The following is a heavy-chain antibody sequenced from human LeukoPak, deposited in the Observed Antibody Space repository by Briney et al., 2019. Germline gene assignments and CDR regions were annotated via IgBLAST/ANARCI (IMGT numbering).Heavy chain of an antibody. D-gene: IGHD1-26*01. V-gene: IGHV3-20*04. Sequence: GGSLRLSCAASGFTFDDYGMSWVRQAPGKGLEWVSGINWNGGSTGYADSVKGRFTISRDNAKNSLYLQMNSLRAEDTALYYCAREVSGSYAGDAFDIWSQGTMVTVSS. CDR1: GFTFDDYG. CDR3: AREVSGSYAGDAFDI. J-gene: IGHJ3*02. CDR2: INWNGGST.